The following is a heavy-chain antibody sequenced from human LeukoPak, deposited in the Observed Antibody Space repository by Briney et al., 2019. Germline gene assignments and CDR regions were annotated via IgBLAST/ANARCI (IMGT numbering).Heavy chain of an antibody. D-gene: IGHD3-3*01. V-gene: IGHV4-39*01. J-gene: IGHJ4*02. CDR1: GGSISSSSYY. CDR2: IYYSGST. CDR3: ARHVTSSRFLEWLLSKGFDY. Sequence: SETLSLTCTVSGGSISSSSYYWGWIRQPPGTGLEWIGSIYYSGSTYYNPSLKSRVTISVDTSKNQFSLKLSSVTAADTAVYYCARHVTSSRFLEWLLSKGFDYWGQGTLVTVSS.